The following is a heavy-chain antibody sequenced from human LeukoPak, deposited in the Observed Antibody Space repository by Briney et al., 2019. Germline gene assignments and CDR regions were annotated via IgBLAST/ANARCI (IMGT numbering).Heavy chain of an antibody. Sequence: PGGSLRLSCAASGFTFSSYAVSWVRQAPGTGLEWVATISGSGGSTYYAGSVKGRFTISRDNSKNTLYLQMNSLRAEDAAVYYCAKSPWKREYYGSDFWGQGTLATVSS. D-gene: IGHD3-10*01. J-gene: IGHJ4*02. V-gene: IGHV3-23*01. CDR3: AKSPWKREYYGSDF. CDR2: ISGSGGST. CDR1: GFTFSSYA.